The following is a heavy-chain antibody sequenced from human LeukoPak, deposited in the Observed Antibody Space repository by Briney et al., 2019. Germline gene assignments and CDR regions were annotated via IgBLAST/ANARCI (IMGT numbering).Heavy chain of an antibody. CDR2: INANGAST. J-gene: IGHJ3*02. CDR3: ARRGVDAFDI. Sequence: GGSLRLSCAASGFSFDDYGMNWVRQAPGKGLEWVCRINANGASTAYAVSVKGRFTISRDNSKNTLYLQMNSLRAEDTAVYYCARRGVDAFDIWGQGTMVTVSS. V-gene: IGHV3-20*04. CDR1: GFSFDDYG.